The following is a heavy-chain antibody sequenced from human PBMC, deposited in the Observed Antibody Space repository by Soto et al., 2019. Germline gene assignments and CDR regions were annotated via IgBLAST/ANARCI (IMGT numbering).Heavy chain of an antibody. CDR2: IYYSGST. CDR3: ARQRTSVVTQAYFDV. V-gene: IGHV4-38-2*02. Sequence: SETLSLTCTVSGYSISNGYYWGWIRQPPGRGLEWIGSIYYSGSTYNNPSLRSRVSMSIDTSKDQFSLKLKSVTAADTALYFCARQRTSVVTQAYFDVWGPGSLVTVSS. J-gene: IGHJ4*02. D-gene: IGHD2-21*02. CDR1: GYSISNGYY.